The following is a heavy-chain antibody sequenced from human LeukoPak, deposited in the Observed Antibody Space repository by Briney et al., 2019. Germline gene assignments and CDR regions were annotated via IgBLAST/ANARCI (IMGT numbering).Heavy chain of an antibody. D-gene: IGHD6-6*01. Sequence: QPGGSLRLSCAASGFSFSSYWMHWVRQTPGKGLVWVSHINSDGSIKGYADSVKGRFTISRDNAKNTLYLEMNSLRAEDTAVYYCARDQYSPNDFDYWGQGTLVTVSS. CDR1: GFSFSSYW. CDR3: ARDQYSPNDFDY. CDR2: INSDGSIK. V-gene: IGHV3-74*01. J-gene: IGHJ4*02.